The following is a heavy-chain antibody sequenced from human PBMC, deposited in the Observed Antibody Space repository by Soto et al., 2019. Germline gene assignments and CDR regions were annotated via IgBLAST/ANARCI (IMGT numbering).Heavy chain of an antibody. V-gene: IGHV4-34*01. Sequence: SETLSLTCAVYGGSFSGYYWSWIRQPPGKGLEWIGEINHSGSTNYNPSLKSRVTISVDTSENQFSLKLSSVTAADTAVYYCARAYSSSSNWFDPWGQGTLVTVSS. J-gene: IGHJ5*02. CDR2: INHSGST. CDR3: ARAYSSSSNWFDP. D-gene: IGHD6-13*01. CDR1: GGSFSGYY.